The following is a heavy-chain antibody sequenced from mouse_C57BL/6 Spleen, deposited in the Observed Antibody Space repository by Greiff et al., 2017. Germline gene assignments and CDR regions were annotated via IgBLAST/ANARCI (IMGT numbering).Heavy chain of an antibody. J-gene: IGHJ3*01. V-gene: IGHV5-9-1*02. CDR2: ISSGGDYI. Sequence: EVKLMESGEGLVKPGGSLKLSCAASGFTFSSYAMSWVRQTPEKRLEWVAYISSGGDYIYYADTVKGRFTISRDNARNTLYLQMSSLKSEDTAMYYCTRDNDGYYPAWFAYWGQGTLVTVSA. CDR1: GFTFSSYA. D-gene: IGHD2-3*01. CDR3: TRDNDGYYPAWFAY.